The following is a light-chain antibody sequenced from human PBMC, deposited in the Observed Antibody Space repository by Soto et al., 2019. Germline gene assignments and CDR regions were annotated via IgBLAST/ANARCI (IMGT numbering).Light chain of an antibody. Sequence: EIVLAQSPGTLSLSPGERATLSCRASQSVTNSFLAWYQQKAGQAPRLLIYGAYHRATGIPDRFSGSGSGTDFTLTISRLEPEDFAVYYCQQYDISPLTFGGGTKVDIK. CDR3: QQYDISPLT. CDR1: QSVTNSF. CDR2: GAY. V-gene: IGKV3-20*01. J-gene: IGKJ4*01.